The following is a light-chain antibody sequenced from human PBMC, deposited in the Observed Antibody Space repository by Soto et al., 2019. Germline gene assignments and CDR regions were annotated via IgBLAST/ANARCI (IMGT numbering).Light chain of an antibody. V-gene: IGKV2-28*01. CDR1: QSLLHSNGYNY. CDR3: MQALHLFT. J-gene: IGKJ3*01. Sequence: DIVMTQSPLSLPVTPGEPASISCRSSQSLLHSNGYNYLDWYLQKPGQSPQLLIYLGSNRASGVLDRFSGSGSGTDFTLKISRVEAEDVGVYYCMQALHLFTFGPGTKVDIK. CDR2: LGS.